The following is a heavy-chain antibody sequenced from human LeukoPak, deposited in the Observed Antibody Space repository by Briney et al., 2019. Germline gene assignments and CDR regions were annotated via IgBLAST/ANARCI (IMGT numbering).Heavy chain of an antibody. CDR3: ARDRESGYNNWFDS. D-gene: IGHD3-3*01. CDR1: GGSINNYY. Sequence: PSETLSLTCTVSGGSINNYYWSWIRQPPGKGLEWIGYIYYSGSTNYNPSLKSRVTISVDTPKNQFSLKLSSVTAADTAVYYCARDRESGYNNWFDSWGQGTLVTVSS. J-gene: IGHJ5*01. V-gene: IGHV4-59*01. CDR2: IYYSGST.